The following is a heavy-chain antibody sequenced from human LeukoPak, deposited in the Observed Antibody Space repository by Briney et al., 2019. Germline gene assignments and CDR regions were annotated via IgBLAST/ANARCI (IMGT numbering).Heavy chain of an antibody. D-gene: IGHD3-16*02. CDR2: INPNSGGT. J-gene: IGHJ4*02. V-gene: IGHV1-2*02. Sequence: ASVKVSCKASGYTFTGYYMHWVRQAPGQGLEWMGWINPNSGGTNYAQKFQGRVTMTRDTSISTAYMELSRLRSDDTAVYYCARDPFTFYDYVWGSYRYNGFDYWGQGTLVTVSS. CDR1: GYTFTGYY. CDR3: ARDPFTFYDYVWGSYRYNGFDY.